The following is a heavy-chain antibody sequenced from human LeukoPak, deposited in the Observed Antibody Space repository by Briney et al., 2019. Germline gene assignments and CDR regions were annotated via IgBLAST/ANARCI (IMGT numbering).Heavy chain of an antibody. CDR2: IIPIFGTA. J-gene: IGHJ3*02. Sequence: SVKVSCKASGYTFTSYYMHWVRQAPGQGLEWMGGIIPIFGTANYAQKFQGRVTTTADESTSTAYMELSSLRSEDTAVYYCARSQNRYSGSYWGDAFDIWGQGTMVTVSS. CDR1: GYTFTSYY. CDR3: ARSQNRYSGSYWGDAFDI. V-gene: IGHV1-69*13. D-gene: IGHD1-26*01.